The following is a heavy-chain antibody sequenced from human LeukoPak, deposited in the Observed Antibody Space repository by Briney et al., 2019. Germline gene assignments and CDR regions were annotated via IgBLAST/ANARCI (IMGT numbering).Heavy chain of an antibody. D-gene: IGHD3-22*01. CDR3: AAEAAYYYDSRDAFDV. Sequence: TSVNVSFKASGFTFTSSAVQWVRQARGQRLEWIGWIVVGSGNTNYAQKFQERVTITRDMSTSLVYMELSSLRSEDTAVYYCAAEAAYYYDSRDAFDVWGQGTMVTVSS. CDR2: IVVGSGNT. J-gene: IGHJ3*01. V-gene: IGHV1-58*01. CDR1: GFTFTSSA.